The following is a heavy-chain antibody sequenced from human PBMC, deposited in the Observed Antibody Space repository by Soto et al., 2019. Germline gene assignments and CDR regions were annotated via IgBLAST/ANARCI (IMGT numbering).Heavy chain of an antibody. D-gene: IGHD6-19*01. Sequence: PGGSLSLSCAASGFTFSDYAMHWVRQAPGKGLELVAVVSHDGRNTHYADSVKGRFTISRDSSKNTVSLEMTSLRAEDTAVYYCAKGGRQWLVTSDFNYWGQGALVTVSS. J-gene: IGHJ4*02. CDR2: VSHDGRNT. CDR3: AKGGRQWLVTSDFNY. V-gene: IGHV3-30*04. CDR1: GFTFSDYA.